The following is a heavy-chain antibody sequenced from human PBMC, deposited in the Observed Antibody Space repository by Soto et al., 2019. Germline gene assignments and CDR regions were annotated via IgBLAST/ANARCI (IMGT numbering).Heavy chain of an antibody. CDR3: AHRKLGNDAFDI. CDR2: IYWDDDK. Sequence: QITLKESGPTLVKPTQTLTLTCTFSGFSLSTSGVGMGRIRQPPGKALEWLALIYWDDDKRYSPSLKSRLTITKDTSKNQVVLTMTNMDPVDTATYFCAHRKLGNDAFDICGQGTMVTVSS. D-gene: IGHD7-27*01. J-gene: IGHJ3*02. V-gene: IGHV2-5*02. CDR1: GFSLSTSGVG.